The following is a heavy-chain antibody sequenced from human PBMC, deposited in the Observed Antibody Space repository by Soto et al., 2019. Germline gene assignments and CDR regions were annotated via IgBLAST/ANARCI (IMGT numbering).Heavy chain of an antibody. D-gene: IGHD5-18*01. V-gene: IGHV1-69*13. Sequence: SVKVSCKASGGTFSSYAISWVRQAPGQGLEWMGGIIPIFGTANYAQKFQGRVTITADESTSTAYMELSSLRSEDTAVYYCASPPSHLYSYGPTQYFQHWGQGTLVTVSS. CDR1: GGTFSSYA. CDR3: ASPPSHLYSYGPTQYFQH. CDR2: IIPIFGTA. J-gene: IGHJ1*01.